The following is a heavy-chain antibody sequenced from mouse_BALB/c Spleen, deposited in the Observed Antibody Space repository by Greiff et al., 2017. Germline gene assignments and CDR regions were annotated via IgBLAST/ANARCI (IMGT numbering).Heavy chain of an antibody. CDR3: ARDFSSGYYFDY. Sequence: VHLVESGPGLVAPSQSLSITCTVSGFSLTSYGVHWVRQPPGKGLEWLGVIWAGGSTNYNSALMSRLSISKDNSKSQVFLKMNSLQTDDTAMYYCARDFSSGYYFDYWGQGTTLTVSS. V-gene: IGHV2-9*02. J-gene: IGHJ2*01. CDR1: GFSLTSYG. D-gene: IGHD3-1*01. CDR2: IWAGGST.